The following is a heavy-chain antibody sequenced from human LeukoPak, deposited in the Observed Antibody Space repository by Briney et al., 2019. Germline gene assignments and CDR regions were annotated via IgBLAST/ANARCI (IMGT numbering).Heavy chain of an antibody. CDR3: AKFQDSSGYYLRYGMDV. CDR1: GFTFSSYA. V-gene: IGHV3-23*01. D-gene: IGHD3-22*01. J-gene: IGHJ6*02. Sequence: GGSLRLSCAASGFTFSSYAMSWVRQAPGKGLERVSAISGSGGSTYYADSVKGRFTISRDNSKNTLYLQMNSLRAEDTAVYYCAKFQDSSGYYLRYGMDVWGQGTTVTVSS. CDR2: ISGSGGST.